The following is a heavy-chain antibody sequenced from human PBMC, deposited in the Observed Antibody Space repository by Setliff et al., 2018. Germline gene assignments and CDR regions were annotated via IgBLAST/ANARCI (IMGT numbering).Heavy chain of an antibody. V-gene: IGHV4-59*11. CDR3: ARGGKILEWLYAHDY. Sequence: SETLSLTCTVSGGSISSHAWSWIRQPPGKGLEWIGSIYYSGSTYYNPSLKSRVTISVDTSKNQFSLKLSSVTAADTAVYYCARGGKILEWLYAHDYWGQGTLVTVSS. D-gene: IGHD3-3*01. J-gene: IGHJ4*02. CDR2: IYYSGST. CDR1: GGSISSHA.